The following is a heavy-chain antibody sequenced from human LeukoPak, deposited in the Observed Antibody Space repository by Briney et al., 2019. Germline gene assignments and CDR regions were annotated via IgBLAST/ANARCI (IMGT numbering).Heavy chain of an antibody. J-gene: IGHJ4*02. CDR2: INPNSGGT. CDR1: GYTFTGYY. D-gene: IGHD1-7*01. V-gene: IGHV1-2*06. Sequence: ASVKVSCKASGYTFTGYYMHWVRQAPGQGLEWMGRINPNSGGTNYAQKFQGRVTMTRDTSISTAYMELSRLRSEDTAVYYCARDSRGPITGTMSPYFDYWGQGTLVTVSS. CDR3: ARDSRGPITGTMSPYFDY.